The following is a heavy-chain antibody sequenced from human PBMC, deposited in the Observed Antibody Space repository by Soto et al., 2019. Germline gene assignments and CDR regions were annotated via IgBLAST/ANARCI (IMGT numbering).Heavy chain of an antibody. J-gene: IGHJ4*02. V-gene: IGHV4-31*03. CDR2: IYYSGST. CDR3: ARERGYSETDY. Sequence: QVQLQESGPGLVKPSQTLSLTCTVSGGSISSGGYYWSWIRHHPGKGLEWIGYIYYSGSTYYNPSLKRRLTISVDTSKNQFSLNLSSVTAADTAVYYCARERGYSETDYWGQGTLVTVSS. D-gene: IGHD5-18*01. CDR1: GGSISSGGYY.